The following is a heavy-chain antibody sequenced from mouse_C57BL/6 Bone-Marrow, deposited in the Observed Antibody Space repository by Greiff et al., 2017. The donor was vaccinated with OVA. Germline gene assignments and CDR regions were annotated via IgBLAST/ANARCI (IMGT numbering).Heavy chain of an antibody. D-gene: IGHD2-2*01. CDR2: IDPSDSYT. CDR1: GYTFTSYW. V-gene: IGHV1-50*01. Sequence: QVQLQQPGAELVKPGASVKLSCKASGYTFTSYWMQWVKQRPGQGLEWIGVIDPSDSYTNYNQKFKGKATLTVDTSSSTAYMQLSSLTSEDSAVYYCARRSTWLRRRGYAMDYWGQGTSVTVAS. CDR3: ARRSTWLRRRGYAMDY. J-gene: IGHJ4*01.